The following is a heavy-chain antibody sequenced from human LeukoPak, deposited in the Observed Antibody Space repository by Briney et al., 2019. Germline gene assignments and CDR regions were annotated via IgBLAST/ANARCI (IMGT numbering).Heavy chain of an antibody. D-gene: IGHD3-10*01. CDR2: IYDSGST. Sequence: SETLSLTCAVSGGSISAYYWSWIRQTPGKGLEWIGYIYDSGSTDCNPSLKSRVTISVDTSKNQFSLKLNSVAAADTAVYYCARGPGLLWFGEPPVNYFDPWGQGTLVTVSS. CDR3: ARGPGLLWFGEPPVNYFDP. V-gene: IGHV4-59*01. J-gene: IGHJ5*02. CDR1: GGSISAYY.